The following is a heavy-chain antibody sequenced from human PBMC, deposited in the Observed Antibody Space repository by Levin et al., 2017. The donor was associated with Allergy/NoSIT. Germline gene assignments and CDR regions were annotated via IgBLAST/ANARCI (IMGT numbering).Heavy chain of an antibody. CDR3: ARVSRTGGLADAFDI. Sequence: SETLSLTCTVYGGSISSYYWTWIRQPPGKGLEWIGHIYYSGSTNYNPSLKSRVTISVDTSKNQFSLKLSTVTPADTAVYYCARVSRTGGLADAFDIWGQGTMVTVSS. J-gene: IGHJ3*02. D-gene: IGHD6-19*01. CDR1: GGSISSYY. V-gene: IGHV4-59*01. CDR2: IYYSGST.